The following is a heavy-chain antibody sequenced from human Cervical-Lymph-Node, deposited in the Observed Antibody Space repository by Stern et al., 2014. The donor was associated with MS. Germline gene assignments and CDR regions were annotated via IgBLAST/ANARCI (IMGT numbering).Heavy chain of an antibody. J-gene: IGHJ3*02. CDR1: GFTFSTYG. V-gene: IGHV3-33*01. CDR2: IWSDGTNS. CDR3: AREAPVEPAATDAFDI. Sequence: VQLLESGGGVVQPGRSLRLSCAASGFTFSTYGMHWVRQAPGKGLEWVAVIWSDGTNSLYADSVKGRFTISRDNSKNTLYLQMNPLRTEDTAVYYCAREAPVEPAATDAFDIWGRGTMVAVSS. D-gene: IGHD2-2*01.